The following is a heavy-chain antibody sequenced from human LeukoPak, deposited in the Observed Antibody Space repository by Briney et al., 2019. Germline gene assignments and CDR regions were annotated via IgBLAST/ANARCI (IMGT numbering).Heavy chain of an antibody. V-gene: IGHV3-30*04. CDR2: ISYDGSNK. D-gene: IGHD1-26*01. Sequence: PGGSLRLSCAASGFTFSSYAMHWVRQAPGKGLEWVAVISYDGSNKYYADSVKGRFTISRDNSKNTLYLQMNSLRAEDTAVYYCASLGTHWFDPWGQGTLVTVSS. J-gene: IGHJ5*02. CDR1: GFTFSSYA. CDR3: ASLGTHWFDP.